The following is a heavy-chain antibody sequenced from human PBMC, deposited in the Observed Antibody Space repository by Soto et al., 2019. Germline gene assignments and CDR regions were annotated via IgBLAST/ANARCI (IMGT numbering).Heavy chain of an antibody. Sequence: GGSLRLSCAASGFTFSSYAMHWVRQAPGKGLEWVAVISYDGSNKYYADSVKGRFTISRDNSKNTLYLQMNSLRAEDTAVYYCARDAWFGELSDYYYGMDVWGQGTTVTVSS. CDR2: ISYDGSNK. CDR3: ARDAWFGELSDYYYGMDV. J-gene: IGHJ6*02. D-gene: IGHD3-10*01. V-gene: IGHV3-30-3*01. CDR1: GFTFSSYA.